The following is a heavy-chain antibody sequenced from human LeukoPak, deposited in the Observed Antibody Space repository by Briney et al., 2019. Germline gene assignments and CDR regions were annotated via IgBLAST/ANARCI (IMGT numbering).Heavy chain of an antibody. D-gene: IGHD1-26*01. Sequence: GGSLRLSCAASGFTFSDYNMRWIRQAPGKGLEWVSSISRSGSTKYYADSVKGRFTISRDNAKNSLYLQMNSLRAEDTAVYYCARGRQNSGSYSDAFDIWGQGTMVTVSS. CDR1: GFTFSDYN. CDR3: ARGRQNSGSYSDAFDI. J-gene: IGHJ3*02. V-gene: IGHV3-11*04. CDR2: ISRSGSTK.